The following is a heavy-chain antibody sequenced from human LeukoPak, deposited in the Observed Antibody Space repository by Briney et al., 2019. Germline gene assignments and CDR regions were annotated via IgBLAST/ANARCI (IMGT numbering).Heavy chain of an antibody. J-gene: IGHJ4*02. CDR1: GFIFSTYG. V-gene: IGHV3-33*01. CDR3: ARDGHYDILTGYYTLGNYFDY. D-gene: IGHD3-9*01. CDR2: IWYDGSNK. Sequence: GGSLRLSCTASGFIFSTYGMHWVRQAPGKGLEWVAVIWYDGSNKYYADSVKGRFTISRDNSKNTLYLQMNSLRAEDTAVYYCARDGHYDILTGYYTLGNYFDYWGQGTLVTVSS.